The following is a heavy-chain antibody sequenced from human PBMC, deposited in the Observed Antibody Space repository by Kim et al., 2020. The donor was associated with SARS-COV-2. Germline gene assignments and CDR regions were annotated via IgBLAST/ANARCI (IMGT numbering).Heavy chain of an antibody. V-gene: IGHV4-59*01. Sequence: SRVTLSVDTAKNQFSLKLSSVTAADTAVYYCARDRHYYDSSGYSDDAFDIWGQGTMVTVSS. D-gene: IGHD3-22*01. J-gene: IGHJ3*02. CDR3: ARDRHYYDSSGYSDDAFDI.